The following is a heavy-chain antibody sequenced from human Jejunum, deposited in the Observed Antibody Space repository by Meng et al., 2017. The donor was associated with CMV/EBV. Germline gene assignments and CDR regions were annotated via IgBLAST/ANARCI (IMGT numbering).Heavy chain of an antibody. CDR2: ISSDDGSDT. D-gene: IGHD3-10*01. CDR3: VKAYGSGTFSFGT. Sequence: SGFTFSTYAIYWVRQAPGKGLVWVSRISSDDGSDTNYADSVKGRFSISRDNAKNTVYLQMNSLRDEDTAVYYCVKAYGSGTFSFGTWGQGTLVTVSS. CDR1: GFTFSTYA. V-gene: IGHV3-74*01. J-gene: IGHJ4*02.